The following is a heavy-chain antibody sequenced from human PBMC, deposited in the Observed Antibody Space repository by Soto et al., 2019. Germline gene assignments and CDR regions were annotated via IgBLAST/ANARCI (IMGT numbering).Heavy chain of an antibody. J-gene: IGHJ4*02. CDR3: AKRLVWLGESSRFSFDY. CDR2: ISGSGGSK. CDR1: GFTFSSYA. V-gene: IGHV3-23*01. D-gene: IGHD3-10*01. Sequence: EVQLLESGGGLVQPGGSLRLSCAASGFTFSSYAMSWVRQAPGKGLEWVSAISGSGGSKYYADSVKGRFTISRDNSKNTLYLKINSLRAEDTAVYYCAKRLVWLGESSRFSFDYWGQGGLVTVSS.